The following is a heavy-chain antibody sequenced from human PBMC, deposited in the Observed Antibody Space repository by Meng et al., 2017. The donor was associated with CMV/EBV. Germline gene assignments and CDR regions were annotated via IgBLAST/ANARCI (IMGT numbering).Heavy chain of an antibody. Sequence: KVSCKGSGYSFTSYCIGWVRQMPGKGLEWMGIIYPGDSDTRYSPSFQGQVTISADKSISTAYLQWSSLKASDTAMYYCARHGGEYDYVWGSRSMYYYYGMDVWGQGTTVTVSS. CDR1: GYSFTSYC. CDR3: ARHGGEYDYVWGSRSMYYYYGMDV. J-gene: IGHJ6*02. D-gene: IGHD3-16*01. V-gene: IGHV5-51*01. CDR2: IYPGDSDT.